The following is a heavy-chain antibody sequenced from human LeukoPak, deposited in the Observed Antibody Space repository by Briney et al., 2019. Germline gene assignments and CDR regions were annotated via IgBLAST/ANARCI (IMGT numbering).Heavy chain of an antibody. V-gene: IGHV3-74*01. CDR2: INNDGSGT. CDR3: ASYSGGY. CDR1: GFTFSSYW. Sequence: GGSLRLSCAASGFTFSSYWMHWVRQPPGKGLVWVSRINNDGSGTTYADSVKGRFTISRDNAKNTLYRQMNSLRPEDTAVYYCASYSGGYWGQGTLVTVSS. J-gene: IGHJ4*02. D-gene: IGHD2-15*01.